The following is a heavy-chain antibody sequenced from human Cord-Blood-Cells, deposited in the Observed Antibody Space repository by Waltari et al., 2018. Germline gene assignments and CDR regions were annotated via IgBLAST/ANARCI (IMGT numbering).Heavy chain of an antibody. Sequence: QVQLVQSGAEVKKPGASVKVSCKVSGSTLTELSIPWVRQAPRKGLEWMGGFDPEDGETIYAQKFQGRVTMTEDTSTDTAYMELSSLRSEDTAVYYCATEAPDSSGYYYWFDPWGQGTLVTVSS. V-gene: IGHV1-24*01. J-gene: IGHJ5*02. CDR1: GSTLTELS. D-gene: IGHD3-22*01. CDR3: ATEAPDSSGYYYWFDP. CDR2: FDPEDGET.